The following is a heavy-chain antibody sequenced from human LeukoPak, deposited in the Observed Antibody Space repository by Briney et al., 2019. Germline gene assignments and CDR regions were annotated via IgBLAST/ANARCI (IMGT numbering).Heavy chain of an antibody. D-gene: IGHD1-26*01. CDR1: GFTFSSYW. V-gene: IGHV3-7*01. CDR3: AKESGEWELLRTFDY. Sequence: GGSLRLSCSASGFTFSSYWMSWVRQAPGKGLEWVANIKQDGSEKYYVDSVKGRFTISRDNAKNSLYLQMNSLRAEDTAVYYCAKESGEWELLRTFDYWGQGTLVTVSS. J-gene: IGHJ4*02. CDR2: IKQDGSEK.